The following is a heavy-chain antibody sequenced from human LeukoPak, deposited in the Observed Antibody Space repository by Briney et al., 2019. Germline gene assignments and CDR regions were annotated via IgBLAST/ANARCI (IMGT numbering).Heavy chain of an antibody. CDR1: GFTFSGYN. J-gene: IGHJ3*02. CDR3: ARNFYETTGFYYDAFDI. CDR2: IRSSGSLI. V-gene: IGHV3-48*04. Sequence: GGSLRLSCAASGFTFSGYNMNWVRQAPGKGLEWVAFIRSSGSLIYYAESVKGRFTISRDNSRNSLYPQMNSLRVEDTAVYYCARNFYETTGFYYDAFDIWGQGTAVTVSS. D-gene: IGHD3-22*01.